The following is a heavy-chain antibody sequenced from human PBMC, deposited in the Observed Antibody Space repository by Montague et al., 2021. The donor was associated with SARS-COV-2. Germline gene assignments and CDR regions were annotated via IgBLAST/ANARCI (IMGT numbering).Heavy chain of an antibody. CDR2: IYYSGST. Sequence: SETLSLTCTVSGGSISSSSYYWGWIRQPPGKGLEWIGSIYYSGSTYYNPSLKSRVTISVDTSKNQFSLKLSSVTAADTAVYYCARDHGYNWNYYYYYGMDVWGQGTPVTVSS. CDR3: ARDHGYNWNYYYYYGMDV. V-gene: IGHV4-39*07. D-gene: IGHD1-20*01. CDR1: GGSISSSSYY. J-gene: IGHJ6*02.